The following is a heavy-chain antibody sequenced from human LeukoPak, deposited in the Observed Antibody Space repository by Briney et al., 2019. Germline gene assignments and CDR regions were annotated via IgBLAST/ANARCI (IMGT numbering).Heavy chain of an antibody. CDR2: ISSDGGST. D-gene: IGHD2-2*01. CDR3: ARRYCTTTGCSPFDY. J-gene: IGHJ4*02. V-gene: IGHV3-64*01. CDR1: GFSFSNYA. Sequence: GGSLRLSCAASGFSFSNYAMHWVRQAPGKGLEYVSAISSDGGSTYYANSVKGRFTISRDNSKNTLFLQMGSLRDEDVAVYYCARRYCTTTGCSPFDYWGQGTLVTVSS.